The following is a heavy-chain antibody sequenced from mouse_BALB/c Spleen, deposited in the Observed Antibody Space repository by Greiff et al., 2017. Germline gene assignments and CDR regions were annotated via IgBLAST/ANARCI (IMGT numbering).Heavy chain of an antibody. CDR3: ARKGGFLFFAY. V-gene: IGHV1-14*01. CDR2: INPYNDGT. CDR1: GYTFTSYV. J-gene: IGHJ3*01. Sequence: EVQLQESGPELVKPGASVKMSCKASGYTFTSYVMHWVKQKPGQGLEWIGYINPYNDGTKYNEKFKGKATLTSDKSSSTAYMELSSLTSEDSAVYYCARKGGFLFFAYWGQGTLVTVSA.